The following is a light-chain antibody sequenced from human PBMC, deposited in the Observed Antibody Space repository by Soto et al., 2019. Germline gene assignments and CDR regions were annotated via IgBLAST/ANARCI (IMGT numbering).Light chain of an antibody. CDR1: QSVSSY. J-gene: IGKJ1*01. V-gene: IGKV3-20*01. CDR2: GAS. Sequence: DIVLRQSPATLSLSPGERATLSRRASQSVSSYLAWYQQKPGQAPRLLIYGASNRATGIPDRFSGSGPGTDFTLTISRLEPEDFAVYYCQQYGSSGTFGQGTKVDIK. CDR3: QQYGSSGT.